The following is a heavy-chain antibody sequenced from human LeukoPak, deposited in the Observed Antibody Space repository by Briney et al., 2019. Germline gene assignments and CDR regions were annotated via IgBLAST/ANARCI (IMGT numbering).Heavy chain of an antibody. V-gene: IGHV3-48*03. D-gene: IGHD3-22*01. J-gene: IGHJ6*02. CDR1: GFTFSSYE. CDR3: ARENYYDSSGYGMDV. Sequence: GGSLRLSCAASGFTFSSYEMNWVRQAPGKGLEWVSYICSSGSTIYYADSVEGRFTISRDNAKNSLYLQMNSLRDEDTAVYYCARENYYDSSGYGMDVWGQGTTVTVSS. CDR2: ICSSGSTI.